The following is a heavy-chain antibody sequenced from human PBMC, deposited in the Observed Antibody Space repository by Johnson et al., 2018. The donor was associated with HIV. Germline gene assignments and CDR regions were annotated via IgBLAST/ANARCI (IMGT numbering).Heavy chain of an antibody. J-gene: IGHJ3*02. CDR1: GFTFSSYD. Sequence: EVQLVESGGGLVQPGGSLRLSCAASGFTFSSYDMHWVRQATGKGLEWVSAIGTAGDTYYPGSVKGRFTISRENAKNSLYLQMNSLRAEDTALYYCARDRGAIAAAVNDAFDIWGQGTMVTVSS. CDR3: ARDRGAIAAAVNDAFDI. CDR2: IGTAGDT. D-gene: IGHD6-13*01. V-gene: IGHV3-13*01.